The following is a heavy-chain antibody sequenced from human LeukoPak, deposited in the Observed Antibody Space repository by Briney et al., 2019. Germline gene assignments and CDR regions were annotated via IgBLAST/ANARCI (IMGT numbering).Heavy chain of an antibody. V-gene: IGHV1-69*06. CDR3: ARDAYGSGSYGGLYGMDV. D-gene: IGHD3-10*01. Sequence: SVKVSCKASGGTFSSYAISWVRQAPGQGLEWMGGIIPIFGTANYARKFQGRVTITVDKSTSTAYMELSSLRSEDTAVYYCARDAYGSGSYGGLYGMDVWGKGTTVTVSS. CDR2: IIPIFGTA. J-gene: IGHJ6*04. CDR1: GGTFSSYA.